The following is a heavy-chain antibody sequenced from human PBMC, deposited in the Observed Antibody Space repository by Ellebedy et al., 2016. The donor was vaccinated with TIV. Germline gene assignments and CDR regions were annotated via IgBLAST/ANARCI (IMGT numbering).Heavy chain of an antibody. D-gene: IGHD2-2*01. V-gene: IGHV3-7*03. J-gene: IGHJ4*02. Sequence: PGGSLRLSCAASGFTFSGYWMSWVRQAQGTGLEWVANIKEDGSEAYYVDSVKGRLTISRDKAKNSLYLQMSNLRAEDPAVLYCARGGGRHSTGSGFYWGQGTRVTVST. CDR1: GFTFSGYW. CDR3: ARGGGRHSTGSGFY. CDR2: IKEDGSEA.